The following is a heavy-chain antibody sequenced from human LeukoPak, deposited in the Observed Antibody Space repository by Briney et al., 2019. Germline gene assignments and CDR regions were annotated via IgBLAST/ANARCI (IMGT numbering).Heavy chain of an antibody. Sequence: SETLSLTCAVYGGSFSGYYWSWIRQPPGKGLEWLGEINHSGSTNYNPSLKSRVTISVDTSKNQFSLKLSSVTAADTAVYYCARGRRGSSVPYFDYWGQGTLVTVSS. CDR1: GGSFSGYY. D-gene: IGHD3-10*01. J-gene: IGHJ4*02. CDR3: ARGRRGSSVPYFDY. CDR2: INHSGST. V-gene: IGHV4-34*01.